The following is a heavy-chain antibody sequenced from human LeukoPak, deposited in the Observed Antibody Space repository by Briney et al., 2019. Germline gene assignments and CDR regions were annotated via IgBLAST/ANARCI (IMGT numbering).Heavy chain of an antibody. V-gene: IGHV4-59*08. CDR2: IYYSGRT. D-gene: IGHD3-10*01. J-gene: IGHJ4*02. CDR1: GGSISSYY. CDR3: ARQGPRYYGSGSYSPAYYFDY. Sequence: SETLSLTCTVSGGSISSYYWSWIRQPPGKGLEWIGYIYYSGRTNYNPSLKSRVTISVDTSKNQFSLTLSSVTAADTAVYYCARQGPRYYGSGSYSPAYYFDYWGQGTLVTVSS.